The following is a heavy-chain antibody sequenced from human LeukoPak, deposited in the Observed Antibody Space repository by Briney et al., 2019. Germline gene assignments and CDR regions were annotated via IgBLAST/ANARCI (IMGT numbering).Heavy chain of an antibody. D-gene: IGHD5-12*01. CDR3: ARPLSSGYSGYDFNY. Sequence: ASVKVSCKTSGYTFTSYAMNWVRQAPGQGLEWMGWINPNSGGTNYAQKFQGRVTMTRDTSISTAYMELSRLRSDDTAVYYCARPLSSGYSGYDFNYWGQGTLVTVSS. J-gene: IGHJ4*02. CDR2: INPNSGGT. V-gene: IGHV1-2*02. CDR1: GYTFTSYA.